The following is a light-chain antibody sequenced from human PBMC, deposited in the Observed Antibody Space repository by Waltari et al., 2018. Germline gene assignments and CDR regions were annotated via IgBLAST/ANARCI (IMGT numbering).Light chain of an antibody. J-gene: IGLJ3*02. CDR3: CSYGGSYTWV. V-gene: IGLV2-23*01. CDR1: NSDVGAYHL. Sequence: QSALTQPASVSGSPGQAINISCTGTNSDVGAYHLVSWYQQYPGSAPRLMIYEARNRPSGVSNRFSASKSGNTASLTISGLQADDEADYYCCSYGGSYTWVFGGGTKVTVL. CDR2: EAR.